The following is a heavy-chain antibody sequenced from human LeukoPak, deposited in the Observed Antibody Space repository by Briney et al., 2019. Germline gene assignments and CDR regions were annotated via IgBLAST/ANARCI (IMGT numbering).Heavy chain of an antibody. CDR3: AREGTFSSPRNWFDP. J-gene: IGHJ5*02. V-gene: IGHV1-8*01. Sequence: ASVKVSCKASGYTFTSYDINWVRQATGQGLEWMGWMNPNSGNTGYAQKFQGRVTMTRNTSISTAYMELSSLRSENTAVYYCAREGTFSSPRNWFDPWGQGTLVTVSS. CDR2: MNPNSGNT. D-gene: IGHD6-13*01. CDR1: GYTFTSYD.